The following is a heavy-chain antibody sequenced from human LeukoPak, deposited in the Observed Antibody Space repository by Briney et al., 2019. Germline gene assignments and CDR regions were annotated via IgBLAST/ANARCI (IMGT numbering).Heavy chain of an antibody. V-gene: IGHV3-74*01. CDR2: INPDGSIT. Sequence: PGGSQRLSCAASGFTLSGYWIHWVRQAPGKGLVWVARINPDGSITSYADSVKGRITISRDNAKNTLYLQMHSLRAEDTAVYYCARDFHGDHDYWGQGTLVTVSS. CDR1: GFTLSGYW. D-gene: IGHD4-17*01. J-gene: IGHJ4*02. CDR3: ARDFHGDHDY.